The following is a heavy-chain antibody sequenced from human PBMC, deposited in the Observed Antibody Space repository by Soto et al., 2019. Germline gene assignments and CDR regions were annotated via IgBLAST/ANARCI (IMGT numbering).Heavy chain of an antibody. V-gene: IGHV4-31*03. CDR1: GGSISSGGYY. D-gene: IGHD1-20*01. CDR3: ASVKYNWNHRDAFDM. CDR2: IYYSGST. J-gene: IGHJ3*02. Sequence: QVQLQASGPGLVKPSQTLSLTCTVSGGSISSGGYYWSWLSQHQGKGLEWIGYIYYSGSTYYNPSLKCRVTRAVDTSKHQFSLKLSSVTAADTAVYYCASVKYNWNHRDAFDMWGQGTMVTVSS.